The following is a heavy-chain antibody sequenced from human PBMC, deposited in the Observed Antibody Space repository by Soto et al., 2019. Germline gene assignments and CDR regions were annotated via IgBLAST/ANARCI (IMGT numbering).Heavy chain of an antibody. CDR1: EDTFANYD. V-gene: IGHV1-8*01. CDR3: SRSEVGAFMDV. D-gene: IGHD3-16*01. Sequence: QAQLEQSGAEVKKPGASVRVSCKASEDTFANYDIIWVRQAPGQGLEWMGWVNPNNGNTGYAPKFQGRVTMTRDTSTRTAYLEMSGLRSDDTAVYYCSRSEVGAFMDVWGRGTTVIVSS. CDR2: VNPNNGNT. J-gene: IGHJ6*02.